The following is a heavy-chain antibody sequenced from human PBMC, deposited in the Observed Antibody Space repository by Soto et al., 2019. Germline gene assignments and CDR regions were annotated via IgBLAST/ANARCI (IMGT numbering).Heavy chain of an antibody. CDR1: GGSVGNGSYY. V-gene: IGHV4-61*01. CDR2: IYYTGTT. Sequence: SETLSLTCTVSGGSVGNGSYYLSWIRQPPGKGLEWIGYIYYTGTTNYNPSLKSRVTISVDTSKNQFSLNLRSVTAADTAVYYCARVLVATSGLRYFDYWGQGTLVTVSS. CDR3: ARVLVATSGLRYFDY. D-gene: IGHD5-12*01. J-gene: IGHJ4*02.